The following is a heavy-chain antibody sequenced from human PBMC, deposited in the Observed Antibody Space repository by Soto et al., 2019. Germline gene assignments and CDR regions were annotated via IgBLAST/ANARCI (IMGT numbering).Heavy chain of an antibody. V-gene: IGHV4-4*07. J-gene: IGHJ6*02. CDR1: GGSISSYY. CDR2: IYTSGST. CDR3: ARGLIAAAGTQYYYYYGMDV. Sequence: SETLSLTCTVSGGSISSYYWSWIRQPAGKGLEWIGRIYTSGSTNYNPSLKSRVTMSVDTSKNQFSLKLSSVTAADTAVYYCARGLIAAAGTQYYYYYGMDVWGQGTTVTVSS. D-gene: IGHD6-13*01.